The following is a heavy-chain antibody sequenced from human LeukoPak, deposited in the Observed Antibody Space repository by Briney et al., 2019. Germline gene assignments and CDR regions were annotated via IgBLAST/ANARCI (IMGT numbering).Heavy chain of an antibody. Sequence: PSETLSLTCTVSGGSISGYYWTWIRQPPGNGLEWIGYIYHSGNTNYNPSLKSRVTISLDMSKNQFSLKLTSVTAADTAVYYCARRTTVAPEYHFGSWGQGILVTVSS. D-gene: IGHD1-1*01. CDR3: ARRTTVAPEYHFGS. J-gene: IGHJ4*02. CDR2: IYHSGNT. V-gene: IGHV4-59*08. CDR1: GGSISGYY.